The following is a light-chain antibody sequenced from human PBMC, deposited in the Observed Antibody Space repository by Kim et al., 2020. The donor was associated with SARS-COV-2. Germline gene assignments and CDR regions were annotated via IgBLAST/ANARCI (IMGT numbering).Light chain of an antibody. CDR1: KLGDKY. J-gene: IGLJ2*01. V-gene: IGLV3-1*01. CDR2: QDS. Sequence: SYELTQPPSVSVSPGQTASITCSGDKLGDKYACXYQQKPGQSPVLVIYQDSKRPSGIPERFSGSNSGNTATLTISGTQAMDEADYYCQAWDSNVVFGGGT. CDR3: QAWDSNVV.